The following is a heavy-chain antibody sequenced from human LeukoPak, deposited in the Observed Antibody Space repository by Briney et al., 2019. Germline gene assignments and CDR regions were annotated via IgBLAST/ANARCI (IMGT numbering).Heavy chain of an antibody. CDR1: GFTFNIYG. J-gene: IGHJ4*02. D-gene: IGHD3-22*01. CDR3: AKAEYYDSSGYPQC. CDR2: ISSECTNI. V-gene: IGHV3-21*04. Sequence: PGGSLRLSCAASGFTFNIYGMNWVRQAPGKGVEGVSSISSECTNIYYTDSVKGRFTIARENAKKALYMQMNSLIPEDTAVYYCAKAEYYDSSGYPQCGGQGTLVTVSS.